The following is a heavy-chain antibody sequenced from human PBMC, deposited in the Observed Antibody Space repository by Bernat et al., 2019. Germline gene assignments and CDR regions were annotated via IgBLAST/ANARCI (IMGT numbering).Heavy chain of an antibody. CDR3: ASQLTFGGVIVIHGYYFDY. J-gene: IGHJ4*02. D-gene: IGHD3-16*02. Sequence: QLQLQESGPGLVKPSETPSLTCTVSGGSISSSSYYWGWIRQPPGKGLEWIGSIYYSGSTYYNPSLKSRVTISVDTSKNQFSLKLSSVTAADTAVYYCASQLTFGGVIVIHGYYFDYWGQGTLVTVSS. CDR1: GGSISSSSYY. V-gene: IGHV4-39*01. CDR2: IYYSGST.